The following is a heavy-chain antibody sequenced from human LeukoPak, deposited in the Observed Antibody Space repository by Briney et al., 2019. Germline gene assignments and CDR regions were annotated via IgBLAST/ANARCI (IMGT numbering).Heavy chain of an antibody. CDR3: ARDRLGVVIPGGSRLLGGNYRLDY. CDR2: ISYDGSNK. D-gene: IGHD3-3*01. J-gene: IGHJ4*01. CDR1: GFTFSSYA. V-gene: IGHV3-30-3*01. Sequence: GRSLRLSCAASGFTFSSYAMHWVRQAPGKGLEWVAVISYDGSNKYYADSVKGRFTISRDNSKNTLYLQMNSLRAEDTAVYYCARDRLGVVIPGGSRLLGGNYRLDYXXXGTLVTVXS.